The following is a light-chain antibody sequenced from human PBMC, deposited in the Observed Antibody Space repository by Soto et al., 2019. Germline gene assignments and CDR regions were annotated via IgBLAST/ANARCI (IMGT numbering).Light chain of an antibody. CDR1: TGPVTGGHY. J-gene: IGLJ1*01. V-gene: IGLV7-46*01. CDR2: DTS. Sequence: QAVVTQEPSLTVSPGGTVTLTCGSSTGPVTGGHYPYWIQQKPGQAPRTLIYDTSNKHSWTPARFSGSLLGGKAALTLSGAQPEDEAEHYCLLTYSGASYVFGTGTKVTVL. CDR3: LLTYSGASYV.